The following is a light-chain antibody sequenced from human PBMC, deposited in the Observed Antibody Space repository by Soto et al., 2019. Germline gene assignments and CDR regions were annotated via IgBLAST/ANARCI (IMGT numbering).Light chain of an antibody. V-gene: IGLV2-11*01. CDR1: SSDIGGYYY. CDR3: CSYSGSSTWV. CDR2: DVT. Sequence: QSALTQPRSMSGSPGQSVTITCTRTSSDIGGYYYVAWYQQHPGKAPKLMISDVTKRPSGVPDRCSGSKSGNTASLTISGLQAADDADYYCCSYSGSSTWVFGGGTKLTVL. J-gene: IGLJ3*02.